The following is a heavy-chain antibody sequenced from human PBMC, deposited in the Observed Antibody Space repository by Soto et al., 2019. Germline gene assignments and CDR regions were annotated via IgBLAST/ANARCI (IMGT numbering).Heavy chain of an antibody. D-gene: IGHD6-13*01. Sequence: QVRLQESGPGLVKAWETLSLTCSVSGGSMTGYYWNWIRQPAGKGLEWIGRIYRSGDTNYNPSLKSRVTMAVDTSKNKFSLKVNYVTGADTDPYFCARGAAAGVDYGMDVWGQGTTVTVSS. V-gene: IGHV4-4*07. CDR3: ARGAAAGVDYGMDV. CDR1: GGSMTGYY. J-gene: IGHJ6*02. CDR2: IYRSGDT.